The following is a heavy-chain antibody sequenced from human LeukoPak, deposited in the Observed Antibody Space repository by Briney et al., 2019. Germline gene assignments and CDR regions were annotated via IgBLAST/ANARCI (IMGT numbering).Heavy chain of an antibody. CDR3: ARAGGHYDILTGYYHY. J-gene: IGHJ4*02. D-gene: IGHD3-9*01. Sequence: PSETLSLTCTVSGGSISSYYWSWIRRPPGKGREGIGYIYYSGTTNYNPSLKSRVTISVDTSKNQFSLKLNSVTAADTAVYYCARAGGHYDILTGYYHYWGQGTLVTVSS. CDR2: IYYSGTT. V-gene: IGHV4-59*08. CDR1: GGSISSYY.